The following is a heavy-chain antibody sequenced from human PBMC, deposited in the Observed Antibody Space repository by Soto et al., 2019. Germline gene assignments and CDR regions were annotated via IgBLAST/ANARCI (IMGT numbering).Heavy chain of an antibody. Sequence: QVQLQQWGAGLLKPSETLSLTCAVYGQSFSGHTWSWIRQSPGKGLEWIGEISQSGSTYYNPSLKTRATISADTYKNQFSLTLNSVTAADTGVFYCARGSGIAVIPGELEDVHYDYWGQGTLVSVSS. CDR3: ARGSGIAVIPGELEDVHYDY. CDR1: GQSFSGHT. D-gene: IGHD2-2*01. CDR2: ISQSGST. V-gene: IGHV4-34*01. J-gene: IGHJ4*02.